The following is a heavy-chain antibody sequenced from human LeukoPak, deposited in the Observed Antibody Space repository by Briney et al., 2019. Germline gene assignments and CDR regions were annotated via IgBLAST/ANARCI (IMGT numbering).Heavy chain of an antibody. CDR3: ARDLAFGEMVTNRGAFDI. CDR2: INPNSGGT. CDR1: GYTFTDYY. D-gene: IGHD5-24*01. Sequence: ASVKVSCKASGYTFTDYYMHWVRQAPGQGLECMGWINPNSGGTNYAQKFQGRVTMTRDTSISTADMELRSLRSDDTAVYYCARDLAFGEMVTNRGAFDIWGQGTMVTVSS. J-gene: IGHJ3*02. V-gene: IGHV1-2*02.